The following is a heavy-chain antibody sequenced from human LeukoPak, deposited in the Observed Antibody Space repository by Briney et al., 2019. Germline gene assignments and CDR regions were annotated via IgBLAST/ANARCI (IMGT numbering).Heavy chain of an antibody. D-gene: IGHD4-11*01. CDR3: ARDTVDAFDI. V-gene: IGHV4-59*01. CDR1: GGSISSYY. Sequence: PSETLSLTCTVSGGSISSYYWSWIRQPPGKGLEWIGYIYYSGSTNYNPSLKSRVTISVDTSKNQLSLKLSSVTAADTAVYYCARDTVDAFDIWGQGTMVTVSS. J-gene: IGHJ3*02. CDR2: IYYSGST.